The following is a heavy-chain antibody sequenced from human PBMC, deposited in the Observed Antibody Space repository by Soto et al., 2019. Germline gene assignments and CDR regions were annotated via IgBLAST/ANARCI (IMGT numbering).Heavy chain of an antibody. CDR2: IYYSGST. CDR1: GCSISSCGYY. CDR3: ARDWGESNYEGMDV. J-gene: IGHJ6*01. D-gene: IGHD3-16*01. V-gene: IGHV4-31*03. Sequence: QVQLQESGPGLVKPSQTLSLTCTVSGCSISSCGYYWSWIRPHPGKGREGIGYIYYSGSTYYNPSLKSRVTISVDTSKNQFSLKLSYVTAADTAVYYCARDWGESNYEGMDVWGQVTTVTVSS.